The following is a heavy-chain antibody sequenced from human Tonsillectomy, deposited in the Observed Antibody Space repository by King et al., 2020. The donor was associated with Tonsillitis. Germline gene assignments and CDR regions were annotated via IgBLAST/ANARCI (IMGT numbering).Heavy chain of an antibody. Sequence: PLQESGPGLVKPSQTLSLTCTVSGGSISRGGYYWSWIRQLPGKGLEWIGYISFSGSTYYNPSLKSRLTISVDTSKKQFSLKLSSVTAADTAVYYCAGSAATFDCWGQGTLVIVSS. V-gene: IGHV4-31*03. CDR1: GGSISRGGYY. J-gene: IGHJ4*02. D-gene: IGHD2-15*01. CDR2: ISFSGST. CDR3: AGSAATFDC.